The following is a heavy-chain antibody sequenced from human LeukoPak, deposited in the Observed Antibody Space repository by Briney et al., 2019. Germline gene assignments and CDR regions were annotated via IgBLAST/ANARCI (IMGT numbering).Heavy chain of an antibody. D-gene: IGHD3-10*01. CDR3: ARRYGSESYPENGFDP. CDR2: IYYSGST. J-gene: IGHJ5*02. V-gene: IGHV4-59*01. CDR1: GGSISSYY. Sequence: PSETLSLTCTVSGGSISSYYWSWIRQPPGKGLEWIGYIYYSGSTNYNPSLKSRVTISVDTCKNQFSLKLSSVTAADTAVYYCARRYGSESYPENGFDPWGQGTLVTVSS.